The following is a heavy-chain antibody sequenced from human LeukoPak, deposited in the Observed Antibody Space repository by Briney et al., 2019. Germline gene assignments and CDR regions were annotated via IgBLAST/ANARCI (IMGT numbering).Heavy chain of an antibody. Sequence: PSETLSLTCSVSGVSIDSYHWSWIRQPPGKGLEWIGYFYYTGSTNYSPSFEGRVTISEDTSKNQISLRLTSVTAADTAVYYCAGRTEATTRPFDYWGQGTLVTVSS. J-gene: IGHJ4*02. CDR2: FYYTGST. CDR3: AGRTEATTRPFDY. D-gene: IGHD3/OR15-3a*01. CDR1: GVSIDSYH. V-gene: IGHV4-59*01.